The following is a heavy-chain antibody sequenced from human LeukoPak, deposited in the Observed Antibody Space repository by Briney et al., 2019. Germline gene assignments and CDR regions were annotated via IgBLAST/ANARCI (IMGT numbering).Heavy chain of an antibody. V-gene: IGHV3-33*01. CDR2: IWYDGSNK. CDR1: GVTFSSYG. Sequence: GGSLRLSCAASGVTFSSYGMHWVRQAPGKGLEWVAVIWYDGSNKYYADSVKGRFTISRDNSKNTLYLQMNSLRAEDTAVYYCARDIAARRFDYWGQGTLVTVSS. J-gene: IGHJ4*02. CDR3: ARDIAARRFDY. D-gene: IGHD6-6*01.